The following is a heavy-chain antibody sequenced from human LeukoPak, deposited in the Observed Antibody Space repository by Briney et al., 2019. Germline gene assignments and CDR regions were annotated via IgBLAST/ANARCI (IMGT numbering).Heavy chain of an antibody. V-gene: IGHV4-59*01. CDR2: IYYSGST. Sequence: SETLSLTCTVSGGSISSYYWSWIRQPPGKGQEWIGYIYYSGSTNYNPSLKSRVTISVDTSKNQFSLKLSSVTAADRAVYYCAGLLEDRPDPDWYFDLWGRGTLVTVSS. CDR3: AGLLEDRPDPDWYFDL. J-gene: IGHJ2*01. D-gene: IGHD1-1*01. CDR1: GGSISSYY.